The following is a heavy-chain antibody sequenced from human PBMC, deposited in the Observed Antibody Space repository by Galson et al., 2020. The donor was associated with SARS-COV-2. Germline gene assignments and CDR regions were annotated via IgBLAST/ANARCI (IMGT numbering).Heavy chain of an antibody. Sequence: GGSLRLSCAASGFTFDDYTMHWVRQAPGKGLEWVSLISWDGGSTYYADSVKGRFTISRDNSKNSLYLQMNSLRTEDTALYYCAKDITQGPTVVTLHGNYGMDVWGQGTTVTVSS. CDR1: GFTFDDYT. CDR2: ISWDGGST. V-gene: IGHV3-43*01. D-gene: IGHD4-17*01. J-gene: IGHJ6*02. CDR3: AKDITQGPTVVTLHGNYGMDV.